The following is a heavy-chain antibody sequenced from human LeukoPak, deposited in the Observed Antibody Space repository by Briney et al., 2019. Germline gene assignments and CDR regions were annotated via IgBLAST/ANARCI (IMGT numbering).Heavy chain of an antibody. CDR1: GLTFSSYA. CDR2: ISGSGGST. D-gene: IGHD6-19*01. CDR3: AKDQEWLVRGDFDY. V-gene: IGHV3-23*01. J-gene: IGHJ4*02. Sequence: GGSLRLSCAASGLTFSSYAMSWVRQAPGKGLEWVSAISGSGGSTYYADSVKGRFTISRDNSKNTLYLQMNSLRAEDTAVYYCAKDQEWLVRGDFDYWGQGTLVTVSS.